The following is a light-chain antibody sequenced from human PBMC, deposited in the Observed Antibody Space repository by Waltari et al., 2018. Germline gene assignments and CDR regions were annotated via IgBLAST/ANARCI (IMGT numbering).Light chain of an antibody. J-gene: IGKJ4*01. CDR2: KAS. CDR3: QHYYGSPLT. V-gene: IGKV1-39*01. CDR1: ENVNNL. Sequence: DIQMTKSPLSLSASVGARVTITRRTSENVNNLLNWYKQKPGKAPMLLIYKASTWQSGVPARFSGSGSGADYTFTISSLQSEDVGKYYCQHYYGSPLTFGGGTKVEIK.